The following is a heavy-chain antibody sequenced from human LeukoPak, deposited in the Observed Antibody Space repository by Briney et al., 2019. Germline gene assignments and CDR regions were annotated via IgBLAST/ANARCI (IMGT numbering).Heavy chain of an antibody. J-gene: IGHJ6*02. V-gene: IGHV3-33*01. D-gene: IGHD1-14*01. Sequence: QPGGSLRLSCAASGFTFSSYGMHWDRQAPGKGLEWVAVIWYDGSNKYYADSVKGRFTISRDNSKNTLYLQMNSLRAEDTAVYYCARDTGAGPSDYYYGMDVWGQGTTVTVSS. CDR3: ARDTGAGPSDYYYGMDV. CDR1: GFTFSSYG. CDR2: IWYDGSNK.